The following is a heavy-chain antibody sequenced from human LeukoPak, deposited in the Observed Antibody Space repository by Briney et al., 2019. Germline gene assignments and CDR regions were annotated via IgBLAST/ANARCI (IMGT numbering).Heavy chain of an antibody. D-gene: IGHD5-18*01. CDR3: AKGYSYGDY. V-gene: IGHV3-43*02. Sequence: RGSLRLSCAASGFTFDDYAMHWVRQAPGKGLEWVSLISADGGTTFYADSVKGRFTISRDNGKNSLYLQMNSLRAEDTALYYCAKGYSYGDYWGQGTLVTVSS. J-gene: IGHJ4*02. CDR2: ISADGGTT. CDR1: GFTFDDYA.